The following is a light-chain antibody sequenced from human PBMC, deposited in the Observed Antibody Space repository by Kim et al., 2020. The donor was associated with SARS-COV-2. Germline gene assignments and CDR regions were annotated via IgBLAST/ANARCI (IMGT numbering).Light chain of an antibody. CDR1: QSLLHSNGYNY. Sequence: DIVMTQSPLSLPVTPGEPASISCRSSQSLLHSNGYNYLDWYLQKPGQSPQLLIYLGSSRASGVPDRFSGSASGTDFTLKISRVEAEDVGVYYCMQTLQTPLTFGGGTKVDIK. CDR3: MQTLQTPLT. V-gene: IGKV2-28*01. CDR2: LGS. J-gene: IGKJ4*01.